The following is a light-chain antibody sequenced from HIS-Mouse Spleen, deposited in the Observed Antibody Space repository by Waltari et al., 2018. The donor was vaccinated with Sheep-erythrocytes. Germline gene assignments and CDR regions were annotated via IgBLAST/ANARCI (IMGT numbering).Light chain of an antibody. CDR3: SSYAGSNNWV. V-gene: IGLV2-8*01. J-gene: IGLJ3*02. CDR1: SRDVGGYNY. CDR2: EVS. Sequence: QSALTQPPSASGSPGQSVTISCTGTSRDVGGYNYVSWYQQHPGKAPKLMIYEVSKRPSGVPDRFSGSKSGNTASLTVSGLQAEDEADYYCSSYAGSNNWVFGGGTK.